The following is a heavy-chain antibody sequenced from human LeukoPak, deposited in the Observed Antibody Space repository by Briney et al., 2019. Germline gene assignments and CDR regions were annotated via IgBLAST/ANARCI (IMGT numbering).Heavy chain of an antibody. CDR3: ARVGYHGSGSFDY. J-gene: IGHJ4*02. V-gene: IGHV3-48*03. CDR1: TFSFSNYE. CDR2: ISPTGYTI. D-gene: IGHD3-10*01. Sequence: GGSLRLSCAASTFSFSNYEMNWVRQAPGQGLEWVSYISPTGYTIYYADSVKGRFTISGDSAKNSLYLQMSSLRAEDTAVYYCARVGYHGSGSFDYWGQGTLVTVSS.